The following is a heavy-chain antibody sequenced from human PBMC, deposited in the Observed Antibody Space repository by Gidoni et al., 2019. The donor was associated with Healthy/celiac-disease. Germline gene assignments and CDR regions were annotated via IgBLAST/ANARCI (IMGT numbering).Heavy chain of an antibody. D-gene: IGHD6-19*01. CDR3: AKDLHRGYSSGWLDY. CDR2: ISWNSGSI. J-gene: IGHJ4*02. CDR1: GITFDDYA. V-gene: IGHV3-9*01. Sequence: EVQLVESGGGLVQPGRSLRLSCAASGITFDDYAMHWVRQAPGKGLEWVSGISWNSGSIGYADSVKGRFTISRDNAKNSLYLQMNSLRAEDTALYYCAKDLHRGYSSGWLDYWGQGTLVTVSS.